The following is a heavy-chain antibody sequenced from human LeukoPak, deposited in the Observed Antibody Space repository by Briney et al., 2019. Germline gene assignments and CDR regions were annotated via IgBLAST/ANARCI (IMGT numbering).Heavy chain of an antibody. J-gene: IGHJ5*02. Sequence: GASVKVSCKASGGSFSSYAISWVRQAPGQGLEGMGGIIPIFGTANYAQKFQGRVTITADESTSTAYMELSSLRSEDTALYYCARESRADYDILTGYYSQGEFDPWGQGTLVTVSS. CDR2: IIPIFGTA. D-gene: IGHD3-9*01. CDR1: GGSFSSYA. CDR3: ARESRADYDILTGYYSQGEFDP. V-gene: IGHV1-69*13.